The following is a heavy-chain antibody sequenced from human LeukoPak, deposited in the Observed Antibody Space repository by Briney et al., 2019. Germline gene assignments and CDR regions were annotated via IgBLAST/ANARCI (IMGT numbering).Heavy chain of an antibody. V-gene: IGHV3-21*01. D-gene: IGHD3-16*01. CDR3: ARGRIGATSFDY. CDR2: ISSSGKYI. J-gene: IGHJ4*02. Sequence: GGSLRLSCAASGFTFSTYTMDWVRQAPGKGLEWVSSISSSGKYIYYVDSVKGRFTISRDNTKNSLYLQMNSLRAEDTAVYYCARGRIGATSFDYWGQGTLVTVSS. CDR1: GFTFSTYT.